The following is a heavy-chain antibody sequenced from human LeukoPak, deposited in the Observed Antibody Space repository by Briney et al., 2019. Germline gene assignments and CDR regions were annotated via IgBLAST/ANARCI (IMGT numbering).Heavy chain of an antibody. CDR3: ASGGRNYYYYMDV. CDR1: GYSFTTYW. CDR2: IYPDDSDT. D-gene: IGHD3-16*01. V-gene: IGHV5-51*01. Sequence: RGESLKISCKGSGYSFTTYWIAWVRPMPGKGLEWMGIIYPDDSDTRYSPSFQGQVTISADKPISTAYLQWTSLKASDTAMYYCASGGRNYYYYMDVWGKGTTVTVSS. J-gene: IGHJ6*03.